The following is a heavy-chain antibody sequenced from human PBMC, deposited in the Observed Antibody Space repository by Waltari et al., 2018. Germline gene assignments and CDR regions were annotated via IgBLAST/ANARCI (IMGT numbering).Heavy chain of an antibody. J-gene: IGHJ3*02. CDR2: NNQDGRER. D-gene: IGHD2-2*01. CDR3: ASRYCSIAACYAASYLAFDI. CDR1: GFPYSSYW. V-gene: IGHV3-7*02. Sequence: EVQLVESGGGLVQPGGSLRLSCEASGFPYSSYWMNWVRQAPGKGGEWVAKNNQDGRERYYVDSVKGRFTISRDNAKNSLYLHMTSLRAEDTAVYYCASRYCSIAACYAASYLAFDIWGQGTMVAVSS.